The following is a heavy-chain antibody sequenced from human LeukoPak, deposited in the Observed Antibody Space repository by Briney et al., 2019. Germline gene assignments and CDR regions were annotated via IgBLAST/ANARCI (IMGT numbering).Heavy chain of an antibody. CDR2: FDPEDGET. CDR1: GYTLTELS. CDR3: ARDIRSGWSYYYYYYGMDV. D-gene: IGHD6-19*01. V-gene: IGHV1-24*01. Sequence: ASVKVSCKVSGYTLTELSMHWVRQAPGKGLEWMGGFDPEDGETIYAQKFQGRVTMTEDTSTDTAYMELRSLRSDDTAVYYCARDIRSGWSYYYYYYGMDVWGQGTTVTVSS. J-gene: IGHJ6*02.